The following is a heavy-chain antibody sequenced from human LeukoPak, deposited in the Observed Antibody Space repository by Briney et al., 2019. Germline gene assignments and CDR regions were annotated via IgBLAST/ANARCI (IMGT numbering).Heavy chain of an antibody. CDR3: AKYFDFWSGYFYMDV. D-gene: IGHD3-3*01. V-gene: IGHV4-59*01. CDR1: AGSISSYF. J-gene: IGHJ6*03. CDR2: VSYTGST. Sequence: SETLSLTCTVSAGSISSYFWSWIRQPPDKGLEWLAYVSYTGSTNYNYNPSLKSRVTISVDTSKNQFSLKLSSVTAADTAVYYSAKYFDFWSGYFYMDVWGKGTTVTVSS.